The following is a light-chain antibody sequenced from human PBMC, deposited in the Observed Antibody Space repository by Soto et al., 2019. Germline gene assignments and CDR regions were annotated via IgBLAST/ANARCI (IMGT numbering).Light chain of an antibody. CDR2: KAS. CDR1: QSLSSR. Sequence: DIQMTQSPSTLSASVGDRVSITCRASQSLSSRLAWYQQKPGKAPKLLIYKASTLESGVPLRFSGSGSGTEFTLTISSLQPDDFATYYCQQYNNYWTFGQGTKVEIK. J-gene: IGKJ1*01. CDR3: QQYNNYWT. V-gene: IGKV1-5*03.